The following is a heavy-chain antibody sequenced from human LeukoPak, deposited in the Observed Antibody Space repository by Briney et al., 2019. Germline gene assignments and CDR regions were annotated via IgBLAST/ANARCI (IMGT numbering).Heavy chain of an antibody. CDR1: GGTFSSYA. D-gene: IGHD2/OR15-2a*01. CDR2: IIPIFGTA. CDR3: AINRDLGPAEYFQH. Sequence: ASVKVSCKASGGTFSSYAISWVRQAPGQGLEWMGGIIPIFGTANYAQKFQGRVTITADESTSTAYMELSSLRSEDTAVYYCAINRDLGPAEYFQHWGQGSLVTVSS. V-gene: IGHV1-69*13. J-gene: IGHJ1*01.